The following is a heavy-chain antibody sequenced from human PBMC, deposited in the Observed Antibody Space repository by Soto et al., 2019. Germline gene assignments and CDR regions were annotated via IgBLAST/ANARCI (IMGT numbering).Heavy chain of an antibody. V-gene: IGHV1-18*01. CDR2: ISAYNGKT. D-gene: IGHD1-26*01. J-gene: IGHJ4*02. CDR3: ARNAGYSATGDY. CDR1: GYTFTSYG. Sequence: QVQLVQSGAEVKKPGASVKVSCKASGYTFTSYGISWVRQAPGQGLEWMGWISAYNGKTNYAQKLQGRVTMTTATSTSTAYMELRRLRSDDTAAYYCARNAGYSATGDYWGQGTLVTVSA.